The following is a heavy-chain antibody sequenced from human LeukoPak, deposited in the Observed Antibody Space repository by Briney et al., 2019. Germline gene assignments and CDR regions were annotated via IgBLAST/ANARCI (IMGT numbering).Heavy chain of an antibody. D-gene: IGHD3-22*01. CDR2: ISAYNGNT. J-gene: IGHJ4*02. Sequence: GASVKVSCKASGYTFTGYYMHWVRQAPGQGLEWMGWISAYNGNTNYAQKLQGRVTMTTDTSTSTAYMELRSLRSDDTAVYYCARDLYYDSSGLDYWGQGTLVTVSS. CDR3: ARDLYYDSSGLDY. V-gene: IGHV1-18*04. CDR1: GYTFTGYY.